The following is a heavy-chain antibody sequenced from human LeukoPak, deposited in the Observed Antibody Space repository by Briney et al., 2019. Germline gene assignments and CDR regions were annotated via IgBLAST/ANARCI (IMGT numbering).Heavy chain of an antibody. J-gene: IGHJ4*02. V-gene: IGHV4-4*02. D-gene: IGHD3-10*01. CDR3: ARTEYFFDH. CDR1: GGSITSTNY. Sequence: PSGTLSLTCGVSGGSITSTNYWTWVRQPPGKGLEWIGYIYYSGSTNYNPSLKSRVSMSVDTSKNQFSLNLNSVTAADTAVYYCARTEYFFDHWGQGTLVTVSS. CDR2: IYYSGST.